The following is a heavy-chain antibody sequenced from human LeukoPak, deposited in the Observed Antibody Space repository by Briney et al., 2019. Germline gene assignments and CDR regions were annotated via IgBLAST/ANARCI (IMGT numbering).Heavy chain of an antibody. Sequence: GASVKVSCKASGYTFTSYYMHWVRQAPGQGLEWMGIINPSGGSTSYAQKFQGRVTMTSDTSISTAYMELSGLTFEDTAVYFCARVPPGGYMEDYWGQGTRVTVSS. CDR2: INPSGGST. D-gene: IGHD5-12*01. V-gene: IGHV1-46*01. J-gene: IGHJ4*02. CDR1: GYTFTSYY. CDR3: ARVPPGGYMEDY.